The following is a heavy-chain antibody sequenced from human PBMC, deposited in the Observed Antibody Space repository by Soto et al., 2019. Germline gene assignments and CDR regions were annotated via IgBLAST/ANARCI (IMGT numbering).Heavy chain of an antibody. CDR3: ARWPQLKPRFDY. CDR1: GGSISSGGYY. J-gene: IGHJ4*02. CDR2: IYYSGST. Sequence: QVQLQESGPGLVKPSQTLSLTCTVSGGSISSGGYYWSWIRQHPGKGLEWIGYIYYSGSTYYNPSLKRRVXXXVXXSQNQFSLKLSSVTAADTAVYYCARWPQLKPRFDYWGQGTLVTVSS. D-gene: IGHD1-1*01. V-gene: IGHV4-31*03.